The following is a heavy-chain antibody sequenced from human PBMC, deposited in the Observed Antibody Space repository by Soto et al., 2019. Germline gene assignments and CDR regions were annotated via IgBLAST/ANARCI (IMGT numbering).Heavy chain of an antibody. J-gene: IGHJ6*02. CDR3: ARASSITIFGVVTQMDV. V-gene: IGHV4-30-4*01. CDR1: GGSISSGDYY. D-gene: IGHD3-3*01. Sequence: PSETLSLTCTVSGGSISSGDYYWSWIRQPPGKGLERIGYIYYSGSTYYNPSLKSRVTISVDTSKNQFSLKLSSVTAADTAVYYCARASSITIFGVVTQMDVWGQGTTVTVSS. CDR2: IYYSGST.